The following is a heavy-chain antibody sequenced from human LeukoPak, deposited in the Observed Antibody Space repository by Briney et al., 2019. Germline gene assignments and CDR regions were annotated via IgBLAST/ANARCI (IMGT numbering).Heavy chain of an antibody. CDR2: ISHDGSNE. J-gene: IGHJ6*04. Sequence: GGSLRLSCAASGFTFSSSAMHWVRQAPGKGLEWVAFISHDGSNEYYADSVKGRFTISRDNAKNSLYLQMNSLRAEDTAVYYCAELGITMIGGVWGKGTTVTISS. D-gene: IGHD3-10*02. V-gene: IGHV3-30*04. CDR3: AELGITMIGGV. CDR1: GFTFSSSA.